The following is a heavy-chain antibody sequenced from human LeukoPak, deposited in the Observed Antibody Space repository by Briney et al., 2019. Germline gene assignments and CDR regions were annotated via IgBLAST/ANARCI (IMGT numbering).Heavy chain of an antibody. D-gene: IGHD2-15*01. CDR1: GFTFSSYS. CDR2: ISSGSNYI. CDR3: ARVGCSGGTCYDY. V-gene: IGHV3-21*01. Sequence: GGSLRLCCAASGFTFSSYSMSWVRQAPGKGLEWVSFISSGSNYIYYIDSVKGRFTISRDNAKNSLYLQMNSLRVEDTAIYYCARVGCSGGTCYDYWGQGTLVTVSS. J-gene: IGHJ4*02.